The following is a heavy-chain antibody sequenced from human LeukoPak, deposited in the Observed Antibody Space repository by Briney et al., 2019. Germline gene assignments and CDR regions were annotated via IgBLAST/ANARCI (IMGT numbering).Heavy chain of an antibody. CDR1: GFTFSAYW. CDR3: AKVGSAINDAFDI. Sequence: GGSLRLSCAASGFTFSAYWMHWVRQSPGKGLVWVSRINSDGSSTDYADSVKGRFTISRDIAKSTLYLQMNSLRAEDTAVYYCAKVGSAINDAFDIWGQGTMVTVSS. CDR2: INSDGSST. V-gene: IGHV3-74*01. D-gene: IGHD2-21*02. J-gene: IGHJ3*02.